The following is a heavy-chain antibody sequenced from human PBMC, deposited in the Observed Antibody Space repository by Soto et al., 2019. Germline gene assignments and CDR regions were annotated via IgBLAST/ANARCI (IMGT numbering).Heavy chain of an antibody. CDR1: GKSFSGNS. CDR2: IKESGST. D-gene: IGHD1-1*01. Sequence: QVQLQQWGAGLVKPSETRSLSGAVYGKSFSGNSGAWIRKPQGRGLGGVGEIKESGSTYYIRSLKSRVTISTDTSKNQFSLKLSSVSAADTAAYFCARGSGIVALPGELEDVKYDYWGQGTLVNVSS. CDR3: ARGSGIVALPGELEDVKYDY. V-gene: IGHV4-34*01. J-gene: IGHJ4*02.